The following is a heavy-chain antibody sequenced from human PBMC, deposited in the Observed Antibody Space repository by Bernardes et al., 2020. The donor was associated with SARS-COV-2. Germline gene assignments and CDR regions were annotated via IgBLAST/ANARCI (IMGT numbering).Heavy chain of an antibody. J-gene: IGHJ3*02. Sequence: WGSLRLSRAASGFTFSSYAMSWVRQPPGKGLEWVSALTVSGGSSYYDDSVMGRFTIARDNSKKTLYLQMNSLIAEDTAVYYWAKDVRWCTSASCYLGAFDIWGQGTMVTVSS. D-gene: IGHD2-2*01. CDR2: LTVSGGSS. V-gene: IGHV3-23*01. CDR3: AKDVRWCTSASCYLGAFDI. CDR1: GFTFSSYA.